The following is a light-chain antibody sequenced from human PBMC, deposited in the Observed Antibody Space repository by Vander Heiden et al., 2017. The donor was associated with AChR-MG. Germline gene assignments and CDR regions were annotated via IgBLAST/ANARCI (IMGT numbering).Light chain of an antibody. Sequence: EIVLTQSPGTLSLSPGARATLSCRASQSVSSSYLAWYQQKPGQAPRLLIYGASSRATGIPDRFSGRGSGTDFTLTISRLEPEDFAVYYCQQYGSSPFTFGPGTKVDIK. CDR3: QQYGSSPFT. CDR2: GAS. CDR1: QSVSSSY. V-gene: IGKV3-20*01. J-gene: IGKJ3*01.